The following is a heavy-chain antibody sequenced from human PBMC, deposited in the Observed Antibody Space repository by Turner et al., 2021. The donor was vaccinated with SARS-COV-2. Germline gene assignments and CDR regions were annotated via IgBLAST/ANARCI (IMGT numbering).Heavy chain of an antibody. D-gene: IGHD3-16*01. CDR3: ARGLGGGYYYGMDV. J-gene: IGHJ6*02. V-gene: IGHV3-30*04. CDR1: GFTFSTYA. CDR2: KSYDGSNK. Sequence: QVQLVASGGGVVQPGRSLRLSCAASGFTFSTYAMHGVRQAPGKGLEWVAVKSYDGSNKYYADSVKGQFTISRDNSKNTLYLQMSSLGAEDTAVYYCARGLGGGYYYGMDVWGQGTTVTVSS.